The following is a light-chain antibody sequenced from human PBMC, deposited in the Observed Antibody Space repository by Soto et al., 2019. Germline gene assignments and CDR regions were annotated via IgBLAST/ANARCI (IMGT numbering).Light chain of an antibody. CDR1: ESISRDY. Sequence: EIVLTQSPGTLSLSPGQRVTLSCRASESISRDYLAWYQQRLGQAPRLLIYGASSGATGIPDRFSGSGSGTDFTLTISRLEPEDLAIYYCQQYGGVPYTFGQGTKLEIK. CDR2: GAS. CDR3: QQYGGVPYT. J-gene: IGKJ2*01. V-gene: IGKV3-20*01.